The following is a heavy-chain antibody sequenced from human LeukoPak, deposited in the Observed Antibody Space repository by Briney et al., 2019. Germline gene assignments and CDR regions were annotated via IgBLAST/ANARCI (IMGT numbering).Heavy chain of an antibody. Sequence: GGSLRLSCAASGFTFSNLWMSWVRQAPGKGLKWVASIKQDGSEMYYVDSVKGRFTISRDNAQNSLYLQMNSLRAEDTAIYYCATSTAAAGTDWGQGTLVTVSS. CDR1: GFTFSNLW. J-gene: IGHJ4*02. CDR2: IKQDGSEM. V-gene: IGHV3-7*03. CDR3: ATSTAAAGTD. D-gene: IGHD6-13*01.